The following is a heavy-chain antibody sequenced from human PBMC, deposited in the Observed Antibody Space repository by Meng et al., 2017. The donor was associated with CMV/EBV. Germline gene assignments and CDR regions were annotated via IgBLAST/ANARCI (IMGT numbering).Heavy chain of an antibody. J-gene: IGHJ6*02. D-gene: IGHD3-10*01. V-gene: IGHV3-48*03. CDR2: ISSSGSTI. CDR3: AREPTYYYGSGIYSYYYYGMDV. Sequence: GESLKISCAASGFTFSSYEMNWVRQAPGKGLEWVSYISSSGSTIYYADSVKGRFTISRDNAKNSLYLQMNSLRAEDTAVYYCAREPTYYYGSGIYSYYYYGMDVWGQGTTVTVSS. CDR1: GFTFSSYE.